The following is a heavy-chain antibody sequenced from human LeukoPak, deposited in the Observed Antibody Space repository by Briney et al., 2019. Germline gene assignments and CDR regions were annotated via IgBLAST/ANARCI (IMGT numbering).Heavy chain of an antibody. Sequence: SETLSLTCAVSGYSISSGYYWGWIRQPPGKGLEWIGSIYHSGSTYYNPSLKSRVTISVDTSKNQFSLKLSSVTAADTAVYYCASPPPSDIVVVPAAIGEYFQHWGQGTLFTVSS. CDR2: IYHSGST. CDR3: ASPPPSDIVVVPAAIGEYFQH. CDR1: GYSISSGYY. D-gene: IGHD2-2*01. J-gene: IGHJ1*01. V-gene: IGHV4-38-2*01.